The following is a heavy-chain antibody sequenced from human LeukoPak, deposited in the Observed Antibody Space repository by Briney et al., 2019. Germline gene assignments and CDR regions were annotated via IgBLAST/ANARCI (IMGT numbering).Heavy chain of an antibody. V-gene: IGHV1-18*01. CDR2: ISAYNGNT. Sequence: ASAKVSCKASGYTFTCYGISWVRQAPGQGLEWMGWISAYNGNTNYAQKLQGRVTMTTDTSTSTAYMEMRSLRSDYTAVYYCARAFGTNYYYYGMDVWGQGTTVTVSS. J-gene: IGHJ6*02. CDR1: GYTFTCYG. CDR3: ARAFGTNYYYYGMDV. D-gene: IGHD1-1*01.